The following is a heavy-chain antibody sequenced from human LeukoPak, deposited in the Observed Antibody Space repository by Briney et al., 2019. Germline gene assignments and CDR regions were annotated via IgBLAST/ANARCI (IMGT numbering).Heavy chain of an antibody. CDR2: MNPNSGNT. Sequence: ASVTVSRKASGYTFTSYDINWVRQATGQGLEWMGWMNPNSGNTGYAQKFQGRVTMTRNTSISTAYMELSSLRSEDTAVYYCARGRRGYCSSTSCYFNAFDIWGQGTMVTVSS. D-gene: IGHD2-2*01. CDR1: GYTFTSYD. CDR3: ARGRRGYCSSTSCYFNAFDI. J-gene: IGHJ3*02. V-gene: IGHV1-8*01.